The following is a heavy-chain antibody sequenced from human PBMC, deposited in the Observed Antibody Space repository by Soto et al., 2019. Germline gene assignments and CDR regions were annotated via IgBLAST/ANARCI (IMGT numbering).Heavy chain of an antibody. D-gene: IGHD4-17*01. V-gene: IGHV3-23*01. CDR2: ILIGGSP. J-gene: IGHJ3*02. CDR1: VFICSSYD. CDR3: AKETATSGGAFEI. Sequence: GGSLSPSCAVSVFICSSYDMSWVRQVPGKVLGWDSTILIGGSPNYEDSVKGRFTIARDTYKNTVYLQMNSLTAGDTAVYYCAKETATSGGAFEIYGQGAMVTVSS.